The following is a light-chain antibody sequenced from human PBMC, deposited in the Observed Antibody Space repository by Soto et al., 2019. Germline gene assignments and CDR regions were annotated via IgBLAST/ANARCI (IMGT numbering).Light chain of an antibody. Sequence: QSALTQPPSASGSPGQSVTISCTGTGSDVGGYNSVSWYQQHPGKAPKLMIYDVSKRPSGVPDRFSGSKSGNTASLTVSGLQAEDEADYYCSSYAGTHIVFGTGTKLTVL. CDR2: DVS. CDR1: GSDVGGYNS. J-gene: IGLJ1*01. V-gene: IGLV2-8*01. CDR3: SSYAGTHIV.